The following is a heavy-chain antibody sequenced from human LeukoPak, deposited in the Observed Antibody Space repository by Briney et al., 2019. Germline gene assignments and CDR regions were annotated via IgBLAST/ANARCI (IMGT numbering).Heavy chain of an antibody. Sequence: PGRSLRLSCAASGFTFSSYGMHWVRQAPGKGLEWVAVIWYDGSNKYYADSVKGRFTISRDNSKNTLYLQMNSLRAEDTAVYYCARDYYGDPRQGYYYCMDVWGQGTTVTVSS. CDR2: IWYDGSNK. V-gene: IGHV3-33*01. CDR3: ARDYYGDPRQGYYYCMDV. D-gene: IGHD4-17*01. J-gene: IGHJ6*02. CDR1: GFTFSSYG.